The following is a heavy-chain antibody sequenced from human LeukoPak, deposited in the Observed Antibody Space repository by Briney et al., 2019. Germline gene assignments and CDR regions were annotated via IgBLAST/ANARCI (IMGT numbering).Heavy chain of an antibody. CDR3: ATSRYYLDY. D-gene: IGHD3-16*02. Sequence: PGGSLTLSCAASGFKFSDYYMSWLRQAPGRGLEWVSSINGSGDTMRYADSVEGRFTISRDNAKNSVFLQINSLRAEDTAIYYCATSRYYLDYWGQGTLVTASS. CDR2: INGSGDTM. V-gene: IGHV3-11*01. J-gene: IGHJ4*02. CDR1: GFKFSDYY.